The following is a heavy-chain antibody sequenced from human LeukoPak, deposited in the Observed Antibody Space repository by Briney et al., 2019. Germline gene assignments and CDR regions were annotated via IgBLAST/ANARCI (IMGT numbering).Heavy chain of an antibody. D-gene: IGHD2-8*01. CDR3: ARDQAVLRLKEYHYYFGMDV. CDR1: GYTFTGYY. J-gene: IGHJ6*02. CDR2: IHPNTGDT. V-gene: IGHV1-2*02. Sequence: VASVKVSCKASGYTFTGYYMHWVRQAPGQGLEWMGWIHPNTGDTHYAQKFQGRVTMTRDASISTAYMDLSRLRSDDTAVYYCARDQAVLRLKEYHYYFGMDVWGQGTTVTVSS.